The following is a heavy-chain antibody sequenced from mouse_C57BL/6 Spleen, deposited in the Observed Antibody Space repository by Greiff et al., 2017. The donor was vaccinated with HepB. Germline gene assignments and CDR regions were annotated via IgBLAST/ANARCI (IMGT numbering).Heavy chain of an antibody. V-gene: IGHV1-53*01. CDR2: INPSNGGT. D-gene: IGHD2-5*01. CDR3: AWSSNYGDAMDY. J-gene: IGHJ4*01. Sequence: QVQLQQPGTELVKPGASVKLSCKASGYTFTSYWMHWVKQRPGQGLEWIGNINPSNGGTNYNEKFKSKATLTVDKSSSTAYMQLRSLTSEDSAVYYCAWSSNYGDAMDYWGQGTSVTVSS. CDR1: GYTFTSYW.